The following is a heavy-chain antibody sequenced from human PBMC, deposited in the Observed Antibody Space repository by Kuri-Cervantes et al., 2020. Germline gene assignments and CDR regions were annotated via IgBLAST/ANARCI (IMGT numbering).Heavy chain of an antibody. CDR1: GGSISSSNW. CDR3: ARDLGGGNSEKSIGY. V-gene: IGHV4-4*02. CDR2: IYHSGST. Sequence: GSLRLSCAVSGGSISSSNWWSWVRQPPGKGLEWIGEIYHSGSTNYNPSLKSRVTISVDKSKNQFSLKLSSVTAADTAVYYCARDLGGGNSEKSIGYWGQGTLVTVSS. D-gene: IGHD4-23*01. J-gene: IGHJ4*02.